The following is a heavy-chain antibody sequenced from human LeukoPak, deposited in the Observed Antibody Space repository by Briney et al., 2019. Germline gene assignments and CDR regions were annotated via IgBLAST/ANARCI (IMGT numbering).Heavy chain of an antibody. V-gene: IGHV1-69*13. CDR2: IIPIFGTA. J-gene: IGHJ4*02. CDR3: ASPGAPCGGDCYSGLDY. CDR1: GYTFTSYG. D-gene: IGHD2-21*02. Sequence: ASVKVSCKASGYTFTSYGISWVRQAPGQGLEWMGGIIPIFGTANYAQKFQGRVTITADESTSTAYMELSSLRSEDTAVYYCASPGAPCGGDCYSGLDYWGQGTLVTVSS.